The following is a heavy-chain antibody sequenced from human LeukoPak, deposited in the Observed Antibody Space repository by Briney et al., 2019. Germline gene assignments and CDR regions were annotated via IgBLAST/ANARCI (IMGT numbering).Heavy chain of an antibody. J-gene: IGHJ4*02. CDR1: GYTFTSYA. CDR3: ARDRSSSWYYSEY. V-gene: IGHV1-18*01. Sequence: GASEKVSCKATGYTFTSYAFSWVRQAPGQGLEWMGWISAYNGNTKYAQKLQGRVTMTTDTSTSTAYMEVRSLRSDDTALYYCARDRSSSWYYSEYWGQGALVTVSS. CDR2: ISAYNGNT. D-gene: IGHD6-13*01.